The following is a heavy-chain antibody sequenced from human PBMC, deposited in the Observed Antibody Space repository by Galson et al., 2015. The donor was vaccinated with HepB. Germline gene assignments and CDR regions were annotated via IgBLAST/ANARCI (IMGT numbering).Heavy chain of an antibody. CDR2: ISWNSGSI. J-gene: IGHJ4*02. CDR3: ATSSALVPFDY. V-gene: IGHV3-9*01. Sequence: SLRLSCAASGFTFDDYAMHWVRQAPGKGLEWVPGISWNSGSIGYADSVKGRFTISRDNAKNSLYLQMNSLRAEDTALYYCATSSALVPFDYWGQGTLVTVSS. D-gene: IGHD6-6*01. CDR1: GFTFDDYA.